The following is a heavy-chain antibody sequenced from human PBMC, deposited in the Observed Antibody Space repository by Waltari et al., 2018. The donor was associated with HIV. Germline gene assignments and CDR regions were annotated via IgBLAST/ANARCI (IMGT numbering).Heavy chain of an antibody. CDR3: AKDGAPGRDAVFDI. CDR2: IRYDGSQE. CDR1: GFNLKIYD. D-gene: IGHD1-26*01. V-gene: IGHV3-30*02. Sequence: QGHVVESGGGVVQPGGSLRLSCTASGFNLKIYDIHWVRQAPGRGLEGVAGIRYDGSQEYYGDSVKGRFIISRDNSKNTIFLEMTTLRQEDTAKYRCAKDGAPGRDAVFDIWGQGTMVTVS. J-gene: IGHJ3*01.